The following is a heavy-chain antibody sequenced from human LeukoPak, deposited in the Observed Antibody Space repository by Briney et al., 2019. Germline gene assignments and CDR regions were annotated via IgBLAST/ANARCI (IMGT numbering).Heavy chain of an antibody. J-gene: IGHJ4*02. CDR1: GFTFSSYA. CDR2: ISGSGGST. D-gene: IGHD5/OR15-5a*01. Sequence: PGGSLRLSCSASGFTFSSYAMSWVRQAPGKGLEWVSAISGSGGSTYYADSVKGRFTISRDISKNTLYLQMNSLRAEDTAVYYCAKDVLYDDNVVDYWGQGTLVTVSS. V-gene: IGHV3-23*01. CDR3: AKDVLYDDNVVDY.